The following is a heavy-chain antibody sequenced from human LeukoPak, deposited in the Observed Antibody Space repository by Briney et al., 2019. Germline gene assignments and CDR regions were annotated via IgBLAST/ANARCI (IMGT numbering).Heavy chain of an antibody. CDR3: ARVIRDFDWFPNWFDP. V-gene: IGHV1-69*05. D-gene: IGHD3-9*01. CDR1: GYTFTSYD. J-gene: IGHJ5*02. CDR2: IIPIFGTA. Sequence: GASVKVSCKASGYTFTSYDISWVRQAPGQGLEWMGGIIPIFGTANYAQKFQGRVTMTRDMSTSTVYMELSSLRSEDTAVYYCARVIRDFDWFPNWFDPWGQGTLVTVSS.